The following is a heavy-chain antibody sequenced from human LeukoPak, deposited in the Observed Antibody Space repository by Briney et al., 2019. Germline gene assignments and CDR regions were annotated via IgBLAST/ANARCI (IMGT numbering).Heavy chain of an antibody. Sequence: SETLSLTCTVSGGSIRSYYWSWIRQPPGKGLEWIGYMYYSGSTSYNPSLKSRVTISVDTSKNQFSLKLNSVTAADTAVYYCARTYDSPGYYSPDYYYMDVWGKGTTVTISS. V-gene: IGHV4-59*08. CDR2: MYYSGST. D-gene: IGHD3-22*01. CDR3: ARTYDSPGYYSPDYYYMDV. J-gene: IGHJ6*03. CDR1: GGSIRSYY.